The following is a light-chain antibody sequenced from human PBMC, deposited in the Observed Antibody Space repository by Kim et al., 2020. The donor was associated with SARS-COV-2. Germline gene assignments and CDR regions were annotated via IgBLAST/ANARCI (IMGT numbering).Light chain of an antibody. V-gene: IGKV3-20*01. Sequence: GGRATLYSGASRSITSTYLAWYQQRPGQAPRLLIYGASTRAAGIPDRFSGSGSGTAFTLTISGLEPEDFAVYYCQQYGSSPPALTFGGGTKVDIK. CDR3: QQYGSSPPALT. J-gene: IGKJ4*01. CDR2: GAS. CDR1: RSITSTY.